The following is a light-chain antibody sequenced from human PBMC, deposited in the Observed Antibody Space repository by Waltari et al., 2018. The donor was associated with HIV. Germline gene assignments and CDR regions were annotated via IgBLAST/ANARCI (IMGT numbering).Light chain of an antibody. CDR2: DDN. J-gene: IGLJ2*01. Sequence: QCALTQPPSASGSPGQSVAISCTGSSNDIGTYNFVSWYQHHPCKAPELLIYDDNRRPPGIPDRFSGTRSGYTASLTVTDPQVEDEADYYCDSSTDKDAFLRFGGGTKLAV. V-gene: IGLV2-8*01. CDR1: SNDIGTYNF. CDR3: DSSTDKDAFLR.